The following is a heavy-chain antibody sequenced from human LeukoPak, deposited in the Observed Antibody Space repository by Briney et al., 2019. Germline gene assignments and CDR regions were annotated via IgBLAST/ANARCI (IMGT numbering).Heavy chain of an antibody. V-gene: IGHV3-21*01. J-gene: IGHJ4*02. CDR3: ARSSGGYDTPFDY. CDR1: GFTFSSYS. CDR2: ISSSSSYI. Sequence: GGSLRLSCAASGFTFSSYSMNWVRQAPGKGLEWVSSISSSSSYIYYADSVEGRFTISRDNAKNSLYLQMNSLRAEDTAVYYCARSSGGYDTPFDYWGQGTLVTVSS. D-gene: IGHD5-12*01.